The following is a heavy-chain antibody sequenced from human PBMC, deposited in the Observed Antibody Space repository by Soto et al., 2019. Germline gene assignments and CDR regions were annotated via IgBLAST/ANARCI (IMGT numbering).Heavy chain of an antibody. V-gene: IGHV1-2*06. J-gene: IGHJ4*02. CDR1: GYIFTDYY. CDR3: ARAGTIFGVVTALFDY. D-gene: IGHD3-3*01. CDR2: INPNSGGT. Sequence: AASVKVSCKASGYIFTDYYMHRVRQAPGQELGWMGRINPNSGGTNYAQKFQGRVTMTRDTSISTAYTELSSLRSEDTAVYYCARAGTIFGVVTALFDYWGQGTLVTVSS.